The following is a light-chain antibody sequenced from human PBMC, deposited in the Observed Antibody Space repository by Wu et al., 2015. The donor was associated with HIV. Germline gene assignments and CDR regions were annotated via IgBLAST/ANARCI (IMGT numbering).Light chain of an antibody. Sequence: EIVLTQSPDTLPLSLGERATLSCRVSQTISNSLLAWYQQKPGQAPRLLIYGTSNRAAGVSDRFGGWGTGTDFHLIINRLEPEDSAVYFCQHYDNSQFTFGPGTKVHIK. V-gene: IGKV3-20*01. CDR3: QHYDNSQFT. J-gene: IGKJ3*01. CDR1: QTISNSL. CDR2: GTS.